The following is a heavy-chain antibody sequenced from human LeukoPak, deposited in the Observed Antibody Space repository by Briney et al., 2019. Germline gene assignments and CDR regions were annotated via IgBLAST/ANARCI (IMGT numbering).Heavy chain of an antibody. V-gene: IGHV4-59*01. CDR3: ARETSQEGAHYMDV. Sequence: PSETLSLTCTVSGGSISSYYWSWIRQPPGKGLEWIGDIYYSGYTNHNPSLKSRVTISVDTSKNQFSLKLRSVTAADTAVYYCARETSQEGAHYMDVWGKGTTVTISS. J-gene: IGHJ6*03. CDR1: GGSISSYY. CDR2: IYYSGYT. D-gene: IGHD3-16*01.